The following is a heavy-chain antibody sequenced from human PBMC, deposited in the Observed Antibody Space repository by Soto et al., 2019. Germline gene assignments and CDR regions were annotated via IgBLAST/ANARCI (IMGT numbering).Heavy chain of an antibody. Sequence: QVQLVESGGGVVQPGRSLRLSCAASGFTFSSYGMHWVRQAPGKGLEWVAAISYDGSNKYYAYSVKGRFTISSDNSKNSLYFKMNSLGAEDTAVYYGAAGTTVAAFYYWGQLTLVMVSA. CDR1: GFTFSSYG. J-gene: IGHJ4*02. CDR3: AAGTTVAAFYY. V-gene: IGHV3-30*03. CDR2: ISYDGSNK. D-gene: IGHD4-17*01.